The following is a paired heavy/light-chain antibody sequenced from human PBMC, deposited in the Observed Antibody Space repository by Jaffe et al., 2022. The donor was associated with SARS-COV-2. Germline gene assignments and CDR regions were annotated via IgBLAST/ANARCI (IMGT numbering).Light chain of an antibody. J-gene: IGKJ3*01. Sequence: DIVMTQSPDSLAVSLGERATINCKSSQSVLYSSNNKNYLAWYQQKPGQPPKLLIYWASTRESGVPDRFSGSGSGTDFTLTISSLQAEDVAVYYCQQYYSTPGTFGPGTKVDIK. CDR3: QQYYSTPGT. CDR2: WAS. V-gene: IGKV4-1*01. CDR1: QSVLYSSNNKNY.
Heavy chain of an antibody. CDR2: IYYSGST. V-gene: IGHV4-31*03. D-gene: IGHD3-22*01. CDR1: GGSISSGGYY. Sequence: QVQLQESGPGLVKPSQTLSLTCTVSGGSISSGGYYWSWIRQHPGKGLEWIGYIYYSGSTYYNPSLKSRVTISVDTSKNQFSLKLSSVTAADTAVYYCARARSSGYYYAGVLLDYWGQGTLVTVSS. CDR3: ARARSSGYYYAGVLLDY. J-gene: IGHJ4*02.